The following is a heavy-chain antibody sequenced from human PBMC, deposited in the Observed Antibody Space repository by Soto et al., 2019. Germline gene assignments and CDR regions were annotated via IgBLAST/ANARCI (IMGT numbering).Heavy chain of an antibody. V-gene: IGHV4-39*01. Sequence: PSETLSLTCTVSGGSISRSSYYGVWIRQPPGKGLEWIGSIFYSGGTYYNPSLKSRVTISVDTSKNQFSLKLSSVTATDTAMYYCARQVVTAPSPIYYFDYWGQGTLVTVSS. J-gene: IGHJ4*02. D-gene: IGHD2-21*02. CDR2: IFYSGGT. CDR1: GGSISRSSYY. CDR3: ARQVVTAPSPIYYFDY.